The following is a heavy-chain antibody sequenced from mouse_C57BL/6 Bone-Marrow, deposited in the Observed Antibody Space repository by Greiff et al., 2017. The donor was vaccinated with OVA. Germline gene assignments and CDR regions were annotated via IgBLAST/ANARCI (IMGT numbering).Heavy chain of an antibody. D-gene: IGHD1-1*01. CDR3: ATYGSSLYWYFDV. CDR1: GYSITSGYY. CDR2: ISYDGSN. Sequence: DVQLVESGPGLVKPSQSLSLTCSVPGYSITSGYYWNWIRQFPGNKLEWMGYISYDGSNNYNPSLKNRISITRDTSKNQFFLKLNSVTTEDTATYYCATYGSSLYWYFDVWGTGTTVTVSS. V-gene: IGHV3-6*01. J-gene: IGHJ1*03.